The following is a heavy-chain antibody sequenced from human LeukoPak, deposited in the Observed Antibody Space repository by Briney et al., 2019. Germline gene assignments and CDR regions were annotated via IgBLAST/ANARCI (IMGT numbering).Heavy chain of an antibody. CDR3: ARDSYSGYDEKPFDY. V-gene: IGHV1-18*01. CDR1: GYTFTSYG. J-gene: IGHJ4*02. D-gene: IGHD5-12*01. CDR2: ISAYNGNT. Sequence: GASVKVSCKASGYTFTSYGISWVRQAPGQGLEWMGWISAYNGNTNYAQKLQGRVTMTTDTSTSTAYMELRSLRSDDTAVYHCARDSYSGYDEKPFDYWGQGTLVIVSS.